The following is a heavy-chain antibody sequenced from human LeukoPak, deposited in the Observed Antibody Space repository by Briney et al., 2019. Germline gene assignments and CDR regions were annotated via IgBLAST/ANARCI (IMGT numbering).Heavy chain of an antibody. CDR3: ARGVRSWLFDY. CDR2: IYHSGST. V-gene: IGHV4-30-2*01. D-gene: IGHD6-13*01. J-gene: IGHJ4*02. Sequence: SETLSLTCAVSVGSISSGCYSWSWIRQPPGKGLEWIGYIYHSGSTYYNPSLKSRVTISVDRSKNQFSLKLSSVTAADTAVYYCARGVRSWLFDYWGQGTLVTVSS. CDR1: VGSISSGCYS.